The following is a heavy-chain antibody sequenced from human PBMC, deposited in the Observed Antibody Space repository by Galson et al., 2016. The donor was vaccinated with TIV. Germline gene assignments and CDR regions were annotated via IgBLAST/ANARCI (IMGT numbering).Heavy chain of an antibody. Sequence: SLRLSCAASGFTFDFYAMSWVRQAPGQGLEWVSGISGSGGITYFADSVKGRFTISRDKSRNTLFLQMHSLRVEDTAVYYYAKRKNYGGDAFEDWGQGTLVTVSS. CDR3: AKRKNYGGDAFED. V-gene: IGHV3-23*01. D-gene: IGHD2-21*01. CDR1: GFTFDFYA. CDR2: ISGSGGIT. J-gene: IGHJ3*01.